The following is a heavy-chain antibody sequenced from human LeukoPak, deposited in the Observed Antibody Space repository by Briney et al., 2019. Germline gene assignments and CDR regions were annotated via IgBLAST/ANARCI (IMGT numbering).Heavy chain of an antibody. V-gene: IGHV4-34*01. J-gene: IGHJ4*02. CDR3: ARDRRGRDYGDYKSYYFDY. CDR2: INHSGST. Sequence: SETLSLTCAVYGGSFSGYYWSWIRQPPGKGLEWIGEINHSGSTNYNPSLKSRVTISVDTSKNQFSLKLSSVTAADTAVYYCARDRRGRDYGDYKSYYFDYWGQGTLVTVSS. D-gene: IGHD4-17*01. CDR1: GGSFSGYY.